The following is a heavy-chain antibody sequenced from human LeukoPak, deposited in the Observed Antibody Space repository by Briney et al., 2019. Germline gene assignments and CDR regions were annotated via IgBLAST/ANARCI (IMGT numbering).Heavy chain of an antibody. D-gene: IGHD3-10*01. V-gene: IGHV4-31*03. CDR3: ARDGAGFDGSGSYFDY. J-gene: IGHJ4*02. Sequence: MASETLSLTCTVSGGSISSVGYYWSWIRQHPGEGLEWVGFIYYSGITDYNPSLKSRLTISVDTSKNQFFLKLSSVTAADTAVYYCARDGAGFDGSGSYFDYWGQGTLVTVSS. CDR2: IYYSGIT. CDR1: GGSISSVGYY.